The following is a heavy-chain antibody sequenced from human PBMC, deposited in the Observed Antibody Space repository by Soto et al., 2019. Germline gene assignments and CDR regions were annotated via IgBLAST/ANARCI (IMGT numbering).Heavy chain of an antibody. CDR3: ADLTWNGYYLP. CDR1: GFSLSDHY. J-gene: IGHJ4*02. Sequence: EVQLVASGGGLVQPGGSLRLSCAASGFSLSDHYMDWVRQAPGKGLEWVGRIKNEAYSYTTDYAASVKGRFTISRDDSRNSLYLQMNSLTTDDTDMYYCADLTWNGYYLPWGQGTLITVSS. CDR2: IKNEAYSYTT. V-gene: IGHV3-72*01. D-gene: IGHD3-3*01.